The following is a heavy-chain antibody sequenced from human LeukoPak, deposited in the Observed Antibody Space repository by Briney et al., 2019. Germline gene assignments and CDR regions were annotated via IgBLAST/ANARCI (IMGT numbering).Heavy chain of an antibody. V-gene: IGHV3-21*01. CDR1: GFTFSSYS. CDR2: ISSSSSYI. D-gene: IGHD2-2*01. CDR3: ARDRGDIVVVPAGYDY. J-gene: IGHJ4*02. Sequence: GGSLRLSCTASGFTFSSYSMNWVPQAPGKGLKWVSSISSSSSYIYYADSAKGRSTISRDNAKNSLYLQMNSLRAEDTAVYYCARDRGDIVVVPAGYDYWGQGTLVTVSS.